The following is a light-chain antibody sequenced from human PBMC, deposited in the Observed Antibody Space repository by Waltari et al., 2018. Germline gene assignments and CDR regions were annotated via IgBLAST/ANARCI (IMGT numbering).Light chain of an antibody. V-gene: IGKV2-28*01. J-gene: IGKJ1*01. CDR3: MQDLKTPQT. Sequence: DIVMTQSPLSLPVTPGEPASISCRSSQSLLHTNGNKDLDWYLQKPGQSPQLLIYVASKLESGVPDRFSGSGSGTDFTLKISRVEAEDVGVYYCMQDLKTPQTFGQGTKVEIK. CDR1: QSLLHTNGNKD. CDR2: VAS.